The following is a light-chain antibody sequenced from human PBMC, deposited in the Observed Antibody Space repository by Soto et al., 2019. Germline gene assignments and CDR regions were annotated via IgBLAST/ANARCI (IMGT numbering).Light chain of an antibody. V-gene: IGKV1-5*01. CDR3: QQYETYSPT. CDR1: QSISSW. CDR2: DAS. Sequence: IQMTQYHSTLSASVGDRVTITCRASQSISSWLAWYQQKPGKAPKLLIYDASTLESGVPARFSGSGSGTEFTLTINSLQSDDFATYYCQQYETYSPTFGQGAKVDIK. J-gene: IGKJ1*01.